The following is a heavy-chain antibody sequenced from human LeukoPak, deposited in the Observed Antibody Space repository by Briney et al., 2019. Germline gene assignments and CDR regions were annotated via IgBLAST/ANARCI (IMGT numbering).Heavy chain of an antibody. D-gene: IGHD3-22*01. J-gene: IGHJ4*02. Sequence: GGSLRLSCVASGFTSSDRYMDWVRQAPGKGLEWVARVRDKANTYSTEYAASVKGRFTISRDDSKSSLYLQMNSLKTEDTAVYYCALSGSYRPFDCWGQGTLVTVSS. CDR1: GFTSSDRY. V-gene: IGHV3-72*01. CDR3: ALSGSYRPFDC. CDR2: VRDKANTYST.